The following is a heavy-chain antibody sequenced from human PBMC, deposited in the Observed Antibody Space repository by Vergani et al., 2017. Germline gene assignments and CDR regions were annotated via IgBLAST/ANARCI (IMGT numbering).Heavy chain of an antibody. V-gene: IGHV3-30*18. CDR1: GFTFSSYG. J-gene: IGHJ6*02. D-gene: IGHD4-17*01. CDR2: ISYDGSNK. CDR3: AKDMTTVTTTSYYYYYGMDV. Sequence: QVQLVESGGGVVQPGRSLRLSCAASGFTFSSYGMHWVRQAPGKGLEWVAVISYDGSNKYYADSVKGRFTISRDNSKKTLYLQMNSLRAEDTAVYYCAKDMTTVTTTSYYYYYGMDVWGQGTTVTVSS.